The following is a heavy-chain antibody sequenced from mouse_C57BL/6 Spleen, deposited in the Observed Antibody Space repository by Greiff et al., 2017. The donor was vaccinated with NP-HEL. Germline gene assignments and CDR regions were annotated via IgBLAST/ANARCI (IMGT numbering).Heavy chain of an antibody. CDR1: GFTFSDYG. D-gene: IGHD1-1*01. Sequence: DVKLVESGGGLVKPGGSLKLSCAASGFTFSDYGMHWVRQAPEKGLEWVAYISSGSSTIYYADTVKGRFTISIDNAKNTLFLQMTSLRSEDTAMYYCARKLSPFTTGVGEGYYYAMDYWGQGTSVTVSS. J-gene: IGHJ4*01. CDR2: ISSGSSTI. V-gene: IGHV5-17*01. CDR3: ARKLSPFTTGVGEGYYYAMDY.